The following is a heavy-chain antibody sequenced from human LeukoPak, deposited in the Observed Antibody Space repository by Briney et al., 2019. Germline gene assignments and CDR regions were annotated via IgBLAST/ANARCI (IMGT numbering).Heavy chain of an antibody. D-gene: IGHD6-13*01. J-gene: IGHJ5*02. Sequence: ASVKVSCKASGGTFSSYAISWVRQAPGQGLEWMGRIIPILGIANYAQKFQGRVTTTADKSTSTAYMELSSLRSEDTAVYYCARDRGVLSGYSSSWYSFNWFDPWGQGTLVTVSS. CDR1: GGTFSSYA. CDR2: IIPILGIA. V-gene: IGHV1-69*04. CDR3: ARDRGVLSGYSSSWYSFNWFDP.